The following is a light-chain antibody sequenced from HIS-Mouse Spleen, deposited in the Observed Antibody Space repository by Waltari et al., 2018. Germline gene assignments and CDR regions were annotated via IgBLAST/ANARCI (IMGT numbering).Light chain of an antibody. CDR3: SSYTSSSTEV. J-gene: IGLJ2*01. Sequence: QSALSQPASVSGSPGQSITIPCTGPISDVGGYNYVSWYQQHPGKAPKLMIYDVSNRPSGVSNRFSGSKSGNTASLTISGLQAEDEADYYCSSYTSSSTEVFGGGTKLTVL. V-gene: IGLV2-14*03. CDR1: ISDVGGYNY. CDR2: DVS.